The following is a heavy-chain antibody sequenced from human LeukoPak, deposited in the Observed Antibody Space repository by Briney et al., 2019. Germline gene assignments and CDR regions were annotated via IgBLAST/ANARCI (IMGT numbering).Heavy chain of an antibody. Sequence: GGSLRLSCAASGFTFSSYAISWVRQAPEKGLGWVSRINSDGSSTSYAASVKGRFTISRNNAKNTVYLQMNSLRAEDTAVYYCATSRTFDYWGQGTLVTVSS. CDR3: ATSRTFDY. CDR2: INSDGSST. CDR1: GFTFSSYA. J-gene: IGHJ4*02. V-gene: IGHV3-74*01.